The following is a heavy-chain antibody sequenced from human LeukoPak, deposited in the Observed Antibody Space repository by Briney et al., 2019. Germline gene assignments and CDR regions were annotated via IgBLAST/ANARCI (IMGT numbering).Heavy chain of an antibody. Sequence: GGSLRLSCAGSGFTFDDYAMHWVRQTPGKGLEWVSGISWNSGNIAYADFVGGRFTISRDNAKNSLSLQMNSLSDEDTAVYYCAKDAYGGATFFYYTDVCGKGTTVTVSS. D-gene: IGHD2/OR15-2a*01. CDR2: ISWNSGNI. CDR3: AKDAYGGATFFYYTDV. CDR1: GFTFDDYA. V-gene: IGHV3-9*01. J-gene: IGHJ6*03.